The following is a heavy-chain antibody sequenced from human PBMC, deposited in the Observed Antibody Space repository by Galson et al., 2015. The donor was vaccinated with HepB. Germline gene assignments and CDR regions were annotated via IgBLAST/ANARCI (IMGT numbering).Heavy chain of an antibody. V-gene: IGHV4-61*01. CDR2: IYYSGST. CDR1: GGSVSSGSYY. Sequence: ETLSLTCTVSGGSVSSGSYYWSWIRQPPGKGLEWIGYIYYSGSTNYNPSLKSRVTISVDTSKNQFSLKLSSVTAADTAVYYCARAPDTYYYDSSGYPLSTWFDPWGQGTLVTVSS. CDR3: ARAPDTYYYDSSGYPLSTWFDP. J-gene: IGHJ5*02. D-gene: IGHD3-22*01.